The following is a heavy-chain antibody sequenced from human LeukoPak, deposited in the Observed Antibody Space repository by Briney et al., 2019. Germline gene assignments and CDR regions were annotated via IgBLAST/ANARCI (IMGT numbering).Heavy chain of an antibody. CDR1: GGTFSNYA. V-gene: IGHV1-69*13. Sequence: SVKVTCKASGGTFSNYAISWVRQAPGQGLEWMGEIIPIFGTANYAQKFQGRVTITADESTSTAYMELSSLRSEDTAVYYCARRDNSYDYVWGSYRPLNYWGQGTLVTVSS. D-gene: IGHD3-16*02. CDR2: IIPIFGTA. J-gene: IGHJ4*02. CDR3: ARRDNSYDYVWGSYRPLNY.